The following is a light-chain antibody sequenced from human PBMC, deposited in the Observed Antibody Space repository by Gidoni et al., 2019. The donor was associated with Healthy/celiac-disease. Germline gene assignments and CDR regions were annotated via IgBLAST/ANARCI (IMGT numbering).Light chain of an antibody. CDR3: QSYDSSLSVV. CDR1: SSNIGAGYD. J-gene: IGLJ2*01. Sequence: QSVLTQPPSVSGDPGQRVTISCTGSSSNIGAGYDVHWYQQLPGTAPKLLISGNSIRPSGVPDRFSGSKSGTSASLAITGLQAEDEADYYCQSYDSSLSVVFGGVTKLTVL. V-gene: IGLV1-40*01. CDR2: GNS.